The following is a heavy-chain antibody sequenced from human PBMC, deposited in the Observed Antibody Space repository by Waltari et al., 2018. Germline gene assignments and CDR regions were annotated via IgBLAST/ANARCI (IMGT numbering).Heavy chain of an antibody. CDR1: GFTVSSYW. J-gene: IGHJ4*02. CDR2: IKQDGSEK. V-gene: IGHV3-7*04. D-gene: IGHD3-16*02. Sequence: EVQLVESGGGLVQPGGSLRLSCAASGFTVSSYWMSWVRQAPGKGLEWVANIKQDGSEKYYVDSVKGRFTISRDNAKNSLYLQMNSLRAEDTAVYYCARALSSFDYWGQGTLVTVSS. CDR3: ARALSSFDY.